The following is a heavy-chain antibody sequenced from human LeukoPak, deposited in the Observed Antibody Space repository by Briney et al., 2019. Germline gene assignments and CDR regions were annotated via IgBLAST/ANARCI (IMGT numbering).Heavy chain of an antibody. J-gene: IGHJ3*01. D-gene: IGHD3/OR15-3a*01. CDR1: GFSIHQSS. Sequence: GGSLRLSCKASGFSIHQSSMSWVRQAPVKGLEWVVSIRPDGSAVFYVDSVKGRFTFSRVNAKNSLDLQMNSLRAEDTALYYCAKFGLPYSIDLWGQGTMVTVSS. V-gene: IGHV3-7*01. CDR2: IRPDGSAV. CDR3: AKFGLPYSIDL.